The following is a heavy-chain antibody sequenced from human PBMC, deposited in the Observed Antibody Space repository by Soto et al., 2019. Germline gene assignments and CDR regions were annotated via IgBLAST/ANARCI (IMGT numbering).Heavy chain of an antibody. J-gene: IGHJ6*02. CDR3: ARESPPRYFDWSRDYYYGMDV. Sequence: QVQLVQSGAEAKKPGASVKVSCKASGYTFTSYAMHWVRQAPGQRLEWMGWINAGNDNTKYSQKFQGRVTITRDTSASTAYMELSSLRSEDTAVYYCARESPPRYFDWSRDYYYGMDVWGQGTTVTVSS. D-gene: IGHD3-9*01. CDR1: GYTFTSYA. CDR2: INAGNDNT. V-gene: IGHV1-3*01.